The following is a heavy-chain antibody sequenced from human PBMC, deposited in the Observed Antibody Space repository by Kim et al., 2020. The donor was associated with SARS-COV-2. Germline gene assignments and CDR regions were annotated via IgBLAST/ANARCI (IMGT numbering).Heavy chain of an antibody. CDR2: INPNSGGT. Sequence: ASVKVSCKASGYTFTGYYMHWVRQAPGQGLEWMGWINPNSGGTNYAQKFQGRVTMTRDTSISTAYMELSRLRSDDTAVYYCARDVLLWFGELSPAYYGMDVWGQGTTVTVSS. V-gene: IGHV1-2*02. CDR1: GYTFTGYY. D-gene: IGHD3-10*01. CDR3: ARDVLLWFGELSPAYYGMDV. J-gene: IGHJ6*02.